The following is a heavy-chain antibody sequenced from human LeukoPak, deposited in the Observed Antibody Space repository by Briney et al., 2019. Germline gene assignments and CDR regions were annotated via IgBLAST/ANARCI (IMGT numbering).Heavy chain of an antibody. J-gene: IGHJ4*02. Sequence: GGSLRLSCAASGFTFSSYAMSWVRQAPGKGLEWVSAISGSGGSTYYADSVKGRFTISRDNSKNTLYLQMNSLRAEDTALYYCAKGGLRGGTYNDDFWGQGTLVTVSS. D-gene: IGHD3-16*01. V-gene: IGHV3-23*01. CDR3: AKGGLRGGTYNDDF. CDR1: GFTFSSYA. CDR2: ISGSGGST.